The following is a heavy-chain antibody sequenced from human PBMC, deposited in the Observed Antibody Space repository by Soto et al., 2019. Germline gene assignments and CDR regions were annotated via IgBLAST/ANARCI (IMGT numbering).Heavy chain of an antibody. J-gene: IGHJ4*02. D-gene: IGHD1-7*01. Sequence: EASVKVSCKASGYTFTSYGISWVRQAPGQGLEWMGWISAYNGNTNYAQKLQGRVTMTTDTSTSTAYMELRSLRSDDTAVYYCARADRPHRNYGSLYYFDYWGQGTLVTV. CDR2: ISAYNGNT. CDR3: ARADRPHRNYGSLYYFDY. V-gene: IGHV1-18*01. CDR1: GYTFTSYG.